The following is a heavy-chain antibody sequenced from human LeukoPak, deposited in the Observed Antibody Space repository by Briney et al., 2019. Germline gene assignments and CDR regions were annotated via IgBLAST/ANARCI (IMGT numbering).Heavy chain of an antibody. D-gene: IGHD1-1*01. CDR3: ARILTTGTTAFAY. CDR2: IYYSGST. V-gene: IGHV4-39*07. J-gene: IGHJ4*02. Sequence: SETLSLTCTVSGGSISSSSYYWGWIRQPPGKGLEWIGSIYYSGSTYYNPSLKSRATISVDTSKNQFSLKLSSVTAADTAVYYCARILTTGTTAFAYWGQGTLVTVSS. CDR1: GGSISSSSYY.